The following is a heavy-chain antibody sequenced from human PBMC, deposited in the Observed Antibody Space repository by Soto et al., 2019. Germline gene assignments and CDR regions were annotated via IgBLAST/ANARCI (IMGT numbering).Heavy chain of an antibody. D-gene: IGHD3-10*01. CDR2: ISGSGGST. V-gene: IGHV3-23*01. CDR1: GFTFSSYA. J-gene: IGHJ4*02. Sequence: EVQLLESGEGLVEPGGSLRLSCAASGFTFSSYAMSWVRQAPGKGLAWVSAISGSGGSTYYADSVKGRFTISRDNSKNTLYLHMNSLRAEDTAGYYCAKDHMVRGVIGWYFDYWGQGTLVTVSS. CDR3: AKDHMVRGVIGWYFDY.